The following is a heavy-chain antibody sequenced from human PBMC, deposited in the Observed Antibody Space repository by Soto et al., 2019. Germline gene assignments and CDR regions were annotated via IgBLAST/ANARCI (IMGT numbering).Heavy chain of an antibody. CDR1: GFTFSRHT. CDR2: ISDEGSNT. J-gene: IGHJ4*02. Sequence: QVQLVESGGGVVQPGRSLRLSCAASGFTFSRHTMHWVRQAPGKGLEWVAAISDEGSNTYYADSVKGRFTISRDNSKNTLYLQMNSLSSEDTAVHHCAREVYYDFWGGINTHPSYFDDWGQGTLVTVSS. CDR3: AREVYYDFWGGINTHPSYFDD. D-gene: IGHD3-3*01. V-gene: IGHV3-30-3*01.